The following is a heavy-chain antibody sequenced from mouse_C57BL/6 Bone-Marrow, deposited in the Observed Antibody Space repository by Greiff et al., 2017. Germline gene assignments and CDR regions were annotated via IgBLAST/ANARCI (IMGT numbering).Heavy chain of an antibody. CDR2: IYYSGTI. CDR3: ARDGEYGNYLFYYYAMDY. J-gene: IGHJ4*01. D-gene: IGHD2-1*01. CDR1: GISITTGNYR. Sequence: EVKLMESGPGLVKPSQTVSLTCTVTGISITTGNYRWSWIRQFPGNKLEWIGYIYYSGTITYKPSLTSRTTITRDTSKNQFFLEMNSLTAEDTATYYCARDGEYGNYLFYYYAMDYWGQGTSVTVSS. V-gene: IGHV3-5*02.